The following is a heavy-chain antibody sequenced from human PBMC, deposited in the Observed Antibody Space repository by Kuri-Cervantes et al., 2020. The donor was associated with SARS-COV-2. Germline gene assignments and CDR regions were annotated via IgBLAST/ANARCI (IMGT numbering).Heavy chain of an antibody. CDR2: IDPSDSYT. J-gene: IGHJ4*02. D-gene: IGHD2-21*01. CDR1: GFSFTSYF. Sequence: GGSLRLSCKGSGFSFTSYFISWVRQMPGKGLEWMGRIDPSDSYTNYSPSFQGHVTFSADKSINTAYLQWSGLRASDTAISYCAIFFIPGVVDYWGPGTLVTVSS. CDR3: AIFFIPGVVDY. V-gene: IGHV5-10-1*01.